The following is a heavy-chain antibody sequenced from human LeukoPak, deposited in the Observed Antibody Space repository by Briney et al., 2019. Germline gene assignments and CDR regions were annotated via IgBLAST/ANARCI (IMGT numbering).Heavy chain of an antibody. V-gene: IGHV3-48*03. CDR1: GFTFSSYE. CDR2: ISSSGSTI. D-gene: IGHD3-10*01. CDR3: ARGRGSGSYYNARVDY. Sequence: TGGSLRLSCAASGFTFSSYEMNWVRQAPGKGLEWVSYISSSGSTIYYADPVKGRFTISRDNAKNSLYLQMNSLRAEDTAVYYCARGRGSGSYYNARVDYWGQGTLVTVSS. J-gene: IGHJ4*02.